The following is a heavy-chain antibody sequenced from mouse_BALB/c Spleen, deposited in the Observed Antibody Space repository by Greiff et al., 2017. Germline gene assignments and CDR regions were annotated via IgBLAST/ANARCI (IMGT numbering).Heavy chain of an antibody. V-gene: IGHV1-15*01. CDR1: GYTFTDYE. CDR2: IHPGSGGT. Sequence: QVQLQQSGAELVRPGASVKLSCKALGYTFTDYEMHWVKQTPVHGLEWIGAIHPGSGGTAYNQKFKGKATLTADKSSSTAYMQLSSLTSDDSAVYFCAREGLTGTWYFDVWGAGTTVTVSS. J-gene: IGHJ1*01. CDR3: AREGLTGTWYFDV. D-gene: IGHD4-1*01.